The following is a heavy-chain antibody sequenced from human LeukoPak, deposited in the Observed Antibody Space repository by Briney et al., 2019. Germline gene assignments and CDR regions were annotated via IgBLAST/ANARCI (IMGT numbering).Heavy chain of an antibody. D-gene: IGHD2-2*01. Sequence: SETLSLTCGVSGYSISSGYQWAWIRQSPGKGLEWIGCIYHSGSAHYNPSLKSRVTISVETSKNQFSLNMYSVTAADTAVYYCARDPRWLTPDCTSTSCYENYFDPWGQGTLVTVSS. CDR2: IYHSGSA. V-gene: IGHV4-38-2*02. J-gene: IGHJ5*02. CDR1: GYSISSGYQ. CDR3: ARDPRWLTPDCTSTSCYENYFDP.